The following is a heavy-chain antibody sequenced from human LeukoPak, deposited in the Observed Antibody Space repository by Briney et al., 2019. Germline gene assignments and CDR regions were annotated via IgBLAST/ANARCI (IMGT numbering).Heavy chain of an antibody. V-gene: IGHV3-11*04. CDR3: ARDHFYVWGSYRYIFDF. Sequence: GGSLRLSCAASGFTFTDYYMSWIRQAPGKGLEWVSYISNGGNTIYYADSVKGRFTISRDNTKNSLYPQMNSLRAEDTAVYYCARDHFYVWGSYRYIFDFWGQGTLVTVSS. CDR1: GFTFTDYY. J-gene: IGHJ4*02. CDR2: ISNGGNTI. D-gene: IGHD3-16*02.